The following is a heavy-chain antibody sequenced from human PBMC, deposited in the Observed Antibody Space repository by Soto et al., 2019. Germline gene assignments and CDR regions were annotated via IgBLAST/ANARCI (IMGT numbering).Heavy chain of an antibody. Sequence: VASVKVSCKASGYTFTSYGISWVRQAPGQGLEWMGWISAYNGNTNYAQKLQGRVTMTTDTSTSTAYMELRSLRSDDTAVYYCARGDIGPYYGSGSPPGYWGQGTLVTVSS. D-gene: IGHD3-10*01. V-gene: IGHV1-18*01. CDR2: ISAYNGNT. CDR3: ARGDIGPYYGSGSPPGY. CDR1: GYTFTSYG. J-gene: IGHJ4*02.